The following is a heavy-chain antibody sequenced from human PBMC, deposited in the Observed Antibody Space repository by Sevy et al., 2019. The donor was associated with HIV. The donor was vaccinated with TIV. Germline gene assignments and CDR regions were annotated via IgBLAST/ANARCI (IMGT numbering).Heavy chain of an antibody. J-gene: IGHJ4*02. V-gene: IGHV4-39*01. CDR3: VSGRSSPSPFDF. CDR1: GGSIGRSDYY. Sequence: SETLSLTCSVSGGSIGRSDYYWGWIRQPPGKGLEWIGTIYYSSGNSYYNSSLKSRVTISLDTSKNQFSLGLSSVTAAETAVYYCVSGRSSPSPFDFWGQGTLVTVSS. CDR2: IYYSSGNS. D-gene: IGHD6-19*01.